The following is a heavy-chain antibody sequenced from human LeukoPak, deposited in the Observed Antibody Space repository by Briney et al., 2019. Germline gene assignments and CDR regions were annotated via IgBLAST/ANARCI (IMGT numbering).Heavy chain of an antibody. D-gene: IGHD6-25*01. V-gene: IGHV4-59*11. CDR3: ARLLDNDSSGYPDTFDM. J-gene: IGHJ3*02. CDR2: IYYSRST. CDR1: GGSISSHY. Sequence: PSETLSLTCTVSGGSISSHYWSWIRQPPGKGLEWIGYIYYSRSTKYNPSLQSRVTISLDRSENNFSLKLTSVTAADTAVYYCARLLDNDSSGYPDTFDMWGQGTVVTVSS.